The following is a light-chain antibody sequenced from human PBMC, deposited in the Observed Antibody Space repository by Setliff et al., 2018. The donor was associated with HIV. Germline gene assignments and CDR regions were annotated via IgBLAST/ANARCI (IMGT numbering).Light chain of an antibody. CDR3: ISYADSSALYV. CDR2: EVS. Sequence: QSALTQPASVSGSPGQSITIPCTGTSSDIGGYDYVSWYQQHPDTAPKVIIYEVSNRPSGVSNRFSGSKSGNTASLTISGLLAEDEADYYCISYADSSALYVFGSGTKVTVL. CDR1: SSDIGGYDY. V-gene: IGLV2-14*01. J-gene: IGLJ1*01.